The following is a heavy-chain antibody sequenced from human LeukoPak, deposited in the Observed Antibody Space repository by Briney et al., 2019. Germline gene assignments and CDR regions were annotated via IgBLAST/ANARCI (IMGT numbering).Heavy chain of an antibody. D-gene: IGHD2-2*01. CDR2: IFINGST. CDR1: DDSLTSGSHY. V-gene: IGHV4-61*02. CDR3: ARMRIVVVPAAKFRHFYYGMDV. Sequence: SETLSLTCTVSDDSLTSGSHYWSWIRQPAGKGLEWIGRIFINGSTNYNPSLTSRVTISADTSKSQLSLKLTSVTAADAAVYYCARMRIVVVPAAKFRHFYYGMDVWGQGTTVTVSS. J-gene: IGHJ6*02.